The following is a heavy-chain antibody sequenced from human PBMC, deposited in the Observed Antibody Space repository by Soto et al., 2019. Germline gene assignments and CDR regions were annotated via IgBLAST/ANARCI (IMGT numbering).Heavy chain of an antibody. CDR2: IKSKTDGGTT. J-gene: IGHJ3*02. V-gene: IGHV3-15*01. Sequence: GGSLRLSCAASGFTFSNAWMSWVRQAPGKGLEWVGRIKSKTDGGTTDYAAPVKGRFTISRDDSKNTLYLQMNSLKTEDTAVYYCNTVTIRYYYGSSGALDIWGQGKMVTVS. CDR1: GFTFSNAW. CDR3: NTVTIRYYYGSSGALDI. D-gene: IGHD3-10*01.